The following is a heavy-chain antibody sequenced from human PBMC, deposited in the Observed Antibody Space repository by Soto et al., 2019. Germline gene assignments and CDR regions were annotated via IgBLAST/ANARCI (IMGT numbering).Heavy chain of an antibody. D-gene: IGHD3-3*01. CDR2: IYHNGST. CDR1: GGSITSSNW. Sequence: XETLSLTCAVSGGSITSSNWWSWFRQSPRKGLEWVGEIYHNGSTNYNPSLKSRITISVDKSKNQFSLELRSVTAADTAVYYCARARGAIFGVVIRNWFDPWGQGTLVTVSS. CDR3: ARARGAIFGVVIRNWFDP. V-gene: IGHV4-4*02. J-gene: IGHJ5*02.